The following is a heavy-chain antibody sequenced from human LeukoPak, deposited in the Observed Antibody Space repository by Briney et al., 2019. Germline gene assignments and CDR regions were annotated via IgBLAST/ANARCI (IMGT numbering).Heavy chain of an antibody. V-gene: IGHV3-7*01. CDR1: GFTFSSYW. Sequence: GGSLRLSCAASGFTFSSYWMSWVRQVPGKGLEWVANIKQDGSEKYYVDSVKGRFTISRDNAKNSLYLQMNSLRAEDTAVYYCAIELLWFGESPDYWGQGTLVTVSS. CDR3: AIELLWFGESPDY. J-gene: IGHJ4*02. CDR2: IKQDGSEK. D-gene: IGHD3-10*01.